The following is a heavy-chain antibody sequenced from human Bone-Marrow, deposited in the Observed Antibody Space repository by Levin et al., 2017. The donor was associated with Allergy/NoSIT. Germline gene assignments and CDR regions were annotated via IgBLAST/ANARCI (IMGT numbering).Heavy chain of an antibody. Sequence: SETLSLTCTVSRASFSTSHWSWIRQPPGKGLEWIGYLDYSGSTNYNPSLQSRVTISVDTSKNQFSLNLRSVTAADTAVYFCASLASTYYWYFDLWGRGTLVTVSS. CDR1: RASFSTSH. CDR3: ASLASTYYWYFDL. CDR2: LDYSGST. J-gene: IGHJ2*01. V-gene: IGHV4-59*01. D-gene: IGHD2-2*01.